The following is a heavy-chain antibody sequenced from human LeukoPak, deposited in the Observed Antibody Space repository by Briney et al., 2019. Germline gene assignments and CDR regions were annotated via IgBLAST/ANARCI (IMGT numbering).Heavy chain of an antibody. CDR2: ISYDGSVE. D-gene: IGHD6-13*01. Sequence: GGSLRLSCSASGFTFSNYAMHWVRQAPGKGLEWVALISYDGSVEKNAASVKGRFTISGDNSKNTLYLQMNSLRTEDTAVYYCARALGSSWDSSLDSWGQGTLVPVSS. V-gene: IGHV3-30*04. CDR3: ARALGSSWDSSLDS. CDR1: GFTFSNYA. J-gene: IGHJ4*02.